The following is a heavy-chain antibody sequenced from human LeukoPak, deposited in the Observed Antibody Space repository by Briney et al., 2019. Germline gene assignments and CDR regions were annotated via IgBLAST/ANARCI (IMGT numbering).Heavy chain of an antibody. CDR2: INHSGST. D-gene: IGHD2-2*01. CDR1: GGSFSGYY. Sequence: SETLSLTCAVYGGSFSGYYWSWIRQPPGKGLEWIGEINHSGSTNYNPSLKSRVTISVDTSKNQFSLKLSSVTAADTAAYYCTAARPYFDYWGQGTLVTVSS. CDR3: TAARPYFDY. J-gene: IGHJ4*02. V-gene: IGHV4-34*01.